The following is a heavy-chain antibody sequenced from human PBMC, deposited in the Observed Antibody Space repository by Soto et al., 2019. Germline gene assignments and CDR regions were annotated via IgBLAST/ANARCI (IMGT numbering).Heavy chain of an antibody. J-gene: IGHJ5*02. CDR3: VRGGFLSHDHVIIAPATLGFDP. D-gene: IGHD2-2*01. V-gene: IGHV1-8*01. CDR1: GDTFTTYD. CDR2: MNPNRTNT. Sequence: GASVKVSCKASGDTFTTYDINWVRQAPGQGLEWMGWMNPNRTNTGYAEKFQGRVSMTRDTSISTAYMELSSLTSDDTAVYYCVRGGFLSHDHVIIAPATLGFDPWGQGTLVTVSS.